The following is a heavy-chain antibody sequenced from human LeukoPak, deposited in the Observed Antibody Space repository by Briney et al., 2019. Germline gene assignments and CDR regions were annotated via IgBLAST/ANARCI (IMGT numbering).Heavy chain of an antibody. V-gene: IGHV1-18*01. CDR2: ISAYNGNT. J-gene: IGHJ4*02. CDR1: GYTFTSYG. D-gene: IGHD3-3*01. Sequence: GASVKVSCKASGYTFTSYGISWVRQAPGQGLEWMGWISAYNGNTNYAQKLQGRVTMTIDTSTSTAYMELRSLRSDDTAVYYCARDAYDFWSGPRDYWGQGTLVTVSS. CDR3: ARDAYDFWSGPRDY.